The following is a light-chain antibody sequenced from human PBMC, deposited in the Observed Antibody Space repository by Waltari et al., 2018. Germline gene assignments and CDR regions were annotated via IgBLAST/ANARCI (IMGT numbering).Light chain of an antibody. CDR3: ETWDSSLSAVV. Sequence: QSVLTQPPSVSAAPGQKVIISCSGSSSNVRQNFVSWYQQLPRTAPQLLIYENNERPSGIPDRFSGSKSGTSATLDITGLQTGDEADYYCETWDSSLSAVVFGGGTKLTVL. CDR1: SSNVRQNF. J-gene: IGLJ2*01. CDR2: ENN. V-gene: IGLV1-51*02.